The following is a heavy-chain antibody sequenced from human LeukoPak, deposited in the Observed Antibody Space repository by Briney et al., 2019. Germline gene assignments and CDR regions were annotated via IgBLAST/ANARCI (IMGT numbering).Heavy chain of an antibody. J-gene: IGHJ4*02. D-gene: IGHD6-13*01. CDR1: GGSISNYW. V-gene: IGHV4-59*01. Sequence: SETLSLTCTVSGGSISNYWWSWIRQPPGKGLEWIGYVFDSGGTNYNPSLKSRVTISVDTSKKQFSLKLSSVTAADTAVYYCARGYSSSWNYFDYWGQGTLVTVSS. CDR2: VFDSGGT. CDR3: ARGYSSSWNYFDY.